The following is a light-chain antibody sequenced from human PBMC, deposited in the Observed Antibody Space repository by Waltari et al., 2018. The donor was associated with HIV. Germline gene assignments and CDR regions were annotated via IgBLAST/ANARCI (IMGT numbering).Light chain of an antibody. CDR2: QES. CDR3: QAWDSSVV. CDR1: KLGDKY. V-gene: IGLV3-1*01. Sequence: SYELTQPPSVSVSPGQTASITCSGDKLGDKYACWYQQKPGQSPVLVIYQESERPAGIPERFSGSNAGNTATLTISGTQAMDEADYYCQAWDSSVVFVGGTKLTVL. J-gene: IGLJ2*01.